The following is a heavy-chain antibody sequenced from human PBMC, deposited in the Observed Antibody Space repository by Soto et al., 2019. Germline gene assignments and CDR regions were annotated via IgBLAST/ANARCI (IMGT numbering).Heavy chain of an antibody. D-gene: IGHD5-12*01. J-gene: IGHJ3*01. CDR2: IGGRGNSA. V-gene: IGHV3-23*01. CDR1: GFTFTNYA. Sequence: GGSLRLSCAASGFTFTNYAMNWVRQAPGKGLEWVSVIGGRGNSAYYADSVQGRFTISRDNSKNTLSLQMSSLTADDTAIYYCVREGRGSFDFWGRGTMVTVSS. CDR3: VREGRGSFDF.